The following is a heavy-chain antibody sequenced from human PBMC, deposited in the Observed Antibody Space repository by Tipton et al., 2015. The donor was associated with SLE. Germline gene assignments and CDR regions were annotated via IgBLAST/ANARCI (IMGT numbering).Heavy chain of an antibody. J-gene: IGHJ3*02. V-gene: IGHV4-34*01. CDR2: INHSGST. CDR1: GGSFSGYF. Sequence: TLSLTCAVYGGSFSGYFWSWIRQPPGKGLEWIGEINHSGSTNYNPSLKSRVTISVDTSKNQFSLRLNSVTAADTAVYYCASPIGDPDAFDIWGQGTMVTVSS. CDR3: ASPIGDPDAFDI. D-gene: IGHD4-17*01.